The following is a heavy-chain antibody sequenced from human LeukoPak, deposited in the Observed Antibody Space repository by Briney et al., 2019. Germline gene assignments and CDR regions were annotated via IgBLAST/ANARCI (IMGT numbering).Heavy chain of an antibody. Sequence: GESLKIFCKVSGYRFTTYWIAWVRQLPGKGLEWMGVIYPGDSETRYTPSFRGQVAISVDRSSNTAFLQWNSLREADTAVYFCARQGAGSSHYDDTGLPRGAYDVWGQGTRVIVSS. CDR1: GYRFTTYW. V-gene: IGHV5-51*01. CDR3: ARQGAGSSHYDDTGLPRGAYDV. J-gene: IGHJ3*01. CDR2: IYPGDSET. D-gene: IGHD3-16*01.